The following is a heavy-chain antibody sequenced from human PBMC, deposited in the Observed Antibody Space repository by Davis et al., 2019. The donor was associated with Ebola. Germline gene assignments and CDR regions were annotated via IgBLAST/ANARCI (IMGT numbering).Heavy chain of an antibody. Sequence: GESLKIPCAASGFTFSDFSMHWVRQAPGKGLEWVSAINVDGTYYADSVKGRFTISRDNSKNTLYLQMNSLRVEDTAVYYCAKRSLDGYIDYWGQGTLVTVSS. D-gene: IGHD5-24*01. J-gene: IGHJ4*02. V-gene: IGHV3-23*01. CDR1: GFTFSDFS. CDR2: INVDGT. CDR3: AKRSLDGYIDY.